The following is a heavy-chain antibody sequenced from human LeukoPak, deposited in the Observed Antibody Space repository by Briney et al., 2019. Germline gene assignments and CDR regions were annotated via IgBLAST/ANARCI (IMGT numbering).Heavy chain of an antibody. J-gene: IGHJ6*02. V-gene: IGHV4-4*07. CDR1: GFIFSNYW. CDR2: VYTSGIA. CDR3: ARDYGVWFGEHYYSNGMDV. D-gene: IGHD3-10*01. Sequence: PGGSLRLSCAASGFIFSNYWMPWVRQAPGKGLVWISRVYTSGIANYNPSLKSRVTMSVDASKNQFSIKVTSVTASDTAIYYCARDYGVWFGEHYYSNGMDVWGQGISVTVSS.